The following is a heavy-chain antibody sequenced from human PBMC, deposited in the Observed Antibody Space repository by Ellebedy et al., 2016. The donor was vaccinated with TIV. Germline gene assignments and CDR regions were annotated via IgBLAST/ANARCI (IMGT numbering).Heavy chain of an antibody. CDR3: AAGVGRTDFDY. CDR1: GFTFSNAW. Sequence: GESLKISCAASGFTFSNAWMSWVRQAPGKGLEWVGRIKSKGYDGTRDFAAPAKGRFTISRDDSKSTLYLQMNSLKNEDTAVYYCAAGVGRTDFDYWGQGTMVIVSS. V-gene: IGHV3-15*01. J-gene: IGHJ4*02. CDR2: IKSKGYDGTR. D-gene: IGHD3-10*01.